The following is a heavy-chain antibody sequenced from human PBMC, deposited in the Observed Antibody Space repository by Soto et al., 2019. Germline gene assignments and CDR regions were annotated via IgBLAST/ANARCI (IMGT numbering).Heavy chain of an antibody. D-gene: IGHD3-10*01. CDR3: ARTSARGYYYYGMDV. V-gene: IGHV3-30*03. J-gene: IGHJ6*02. CDR2: ISYDGSNK. CDR1: GFTFSSYG. Sequence: GGSLRLSCAASGFTFSSYGVHWVRQAPGKGLEWVAVISYDGSNKYYADSVKGRFTISRDNSKNTLYLQMNSLRAEDTAVYYCARTSARGYYYYGMDVWGQGTTVTVSS.